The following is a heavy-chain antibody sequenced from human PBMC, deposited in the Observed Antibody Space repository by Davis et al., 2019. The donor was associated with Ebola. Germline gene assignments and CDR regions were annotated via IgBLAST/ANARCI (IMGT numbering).Heavy chain of an antibody. CDR1: GGSISSYY. CDR2: IYYSGRT. J-gene: IGHJ3*02. CDR3: ATIEDTDMVGAFDM. D-gene: IGHD5-18*01. V-gene: IGHV4-59*01. Sequence: SETLSLTCTVSGGSISSYYWSWIRQPPGKGLEWIGYIYYSGRTNYNPYLKSRVTISVDTSKNQFSLKLSSVTAADTAVYYCATIEDTDMVGAFDMWGQGTKVTVSS.